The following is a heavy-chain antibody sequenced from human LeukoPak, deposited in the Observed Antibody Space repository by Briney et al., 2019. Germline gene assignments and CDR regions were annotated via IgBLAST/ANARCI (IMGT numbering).Heavy chain of an antibody. V-gene: IGHV4-59*01. J-gene: IGHJ4*02. CDR3: ARGGRSSSWSEGLFDY. Sequence: SETLSLTCAVSGGSISSYYWSWIRQPPGKGLEWIGYIYYSGSTNYNPSLKSRVTIPVDTSKNQFSLKLSSVTAADTAVYYCARGGRSSSWSEGLFDYWGQGTLVTVSS. D-gene: IGHD6-13*01. CDR1: GGSISSYY. CDR2: IYYSGST.